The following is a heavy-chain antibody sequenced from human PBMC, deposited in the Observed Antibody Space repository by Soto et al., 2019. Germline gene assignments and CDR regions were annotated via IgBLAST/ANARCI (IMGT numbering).Heavy chain of an antibody. J-gene: IGHJ6*02. CDR2: ISYDGGVK. V-gene: IGHV3-30*03. CDR3: ARDSSRGTTTWGYFSSLGVAV. Sequence: QVQLVESGGGVAPSGRSLRLSCAASGFTFSDHDIHWVRQAPGKGLEWLAVISYDGGVKYYADSVKGRFTLSRDNIQNSLFLQLDSLRPEATPTYYSARDSSRGTTTWGYFSSLGVAVWGQGTGVTVSS. CDR1: GFTFSDHD. D-gene: IGHD1-1*01.